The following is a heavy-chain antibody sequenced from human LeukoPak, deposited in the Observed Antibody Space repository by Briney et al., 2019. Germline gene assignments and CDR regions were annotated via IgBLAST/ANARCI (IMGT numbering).Heavy chain of an antibody. CDR2: FDPEDGET. J-gene: IGHJ6*02. CDR3: ATDLILVRGEDYGMDV. CDR1: GYTLTELS. V-gene: IGHV1-24*01. Sequence: GASVKVSCKVSGYTLTELSMHWARQAPGKGLEWTGGFDPEDGETIYAQKFQGRVTMTEDTSTDTAYMELSSLRSEDTAVYYCATDLILVRGEDYGMDVWGQGTTVTVSS. D-gene: IGHD3-10*01.